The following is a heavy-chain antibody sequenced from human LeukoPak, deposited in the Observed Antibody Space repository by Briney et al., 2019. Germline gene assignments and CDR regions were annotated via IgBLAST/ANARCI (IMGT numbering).Heavy chain of an antibody. CDR1: GFTFSNYA. Sequence: PGGSLRLSCAASGFTFSNYAMHWVRQAPGKGLEYVAAISSNGGSTYYANSVKGRVTISRDNSKNTLYLQMNSLRAEDTAVYYCAKGDPVLRYFDWLPGYTYGMDVWGQGTTVTVSS. D-gene: IGHD3-9*01. CDR2: ISSNGGST. CDR3: AKGDPVLRYFDWLPGYTYGMDV. J-gene: IGHJ6*02. V-gene: IGHV3-64*01.